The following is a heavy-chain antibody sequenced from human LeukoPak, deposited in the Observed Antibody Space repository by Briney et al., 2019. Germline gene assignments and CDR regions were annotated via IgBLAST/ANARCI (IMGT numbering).Heavy chain of an antibody. V-gene: IGHV3-7*05. J-gene: IGHJ3*02. CDR1: GFTFSSYW. CDR2: ITQDGSEK. Sequence: PGGSLRLSCAASGFTFSSYWMSWVRQAPGKGLEWVANITQDGSEKYYVDSVKGRFTISRDNAKNSLYLQMNSLRAEDTAVYYCARDVVAARLRGRAFDIWGQGTMVTVSS. D-gene: IGHD6-6*01. CDR3: ARDVVAARLRGRAFDI.